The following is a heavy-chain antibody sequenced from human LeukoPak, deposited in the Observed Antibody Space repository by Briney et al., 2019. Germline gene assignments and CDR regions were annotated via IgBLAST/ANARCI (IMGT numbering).Heavy chain of an antibody. V-gene: IGHV3-30-3*02. J-gene: IGHJ3*02. D-gene: IGHD1-26*01. Sequence: GXXLXXSCXASGXTXSXYXXHXVRQAPGKXLEWVAVISYDGSNKYYADSVKGRFTISRDNSKNTLYLQMNSLRAEDTAVYYCAKHAVHGSYFRIWGQGTMVTVSS. CDR2: ISYDGSNK. CDR3: AKHAVHGSYFRI. CDR1: GXTXSXYX.